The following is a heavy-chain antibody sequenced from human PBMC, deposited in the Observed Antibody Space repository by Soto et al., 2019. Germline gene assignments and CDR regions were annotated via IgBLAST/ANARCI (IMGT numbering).Heavy chain of an antibody. V-gene: IGHV1-69*02. CDR3: ARGGDGYNYYYDGMDV. Sequence: QVQLVQSGAEVKKPGSSVKVSCKASGGTFSSYTISWVRQAPGQGLEWMGRIIPILGIANYAQKFQGRVTITADKSTSTAYMELSSLRPEDTAVYYCARGGDGYNYYYDGMDVWGQGTTVTVSS. CDR2: IIPILGIA. CDR1: GGTFSSYT. J-gene: IGHJ6*02. D-gene: IGHD3-16*01.